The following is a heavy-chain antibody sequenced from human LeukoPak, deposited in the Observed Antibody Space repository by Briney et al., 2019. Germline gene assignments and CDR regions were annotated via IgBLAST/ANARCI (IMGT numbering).Heavy chain of an antibody. CDR3: ARASNGYETPDDY. CDR1: GGSISSYY. V-gene: IGHV4-59*01. CDR2: IYYSGST. J-gene: IGHJ4*02. Sequence: SETLSLTCTVCGGSISSYYWSLIRQPPGRGLEWIGYIYYSGSTNYNPSLKSRVTISVDTSKNQFSLKLSSVTAADTAVYYCARASNGYETPDDYWGQGTLVTVSS. D-gene: IGHD5-12*01.